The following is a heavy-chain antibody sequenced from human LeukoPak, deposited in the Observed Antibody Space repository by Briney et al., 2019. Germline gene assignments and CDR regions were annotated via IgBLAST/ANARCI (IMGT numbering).Heavy chain of an antibody. J-gene: IGHJ6*03. D-gene: IGHD1-7*01. CDR3: ARLTGTYYYYYMDV. Sequence: PSETLFLTCTVSGGSISSSFCSRGWFRQPPLKGLEWIGSANYSGSTYYNPSLKSRVTISVDTSKNQFSLKLSSVTAADTAVYYCARLTGTYYYYYMDVWGKGTTVTVSS. CDR2: ANYSGST. V-gene: IGHV4-39*07. CDR1: GGSISSSFCS.